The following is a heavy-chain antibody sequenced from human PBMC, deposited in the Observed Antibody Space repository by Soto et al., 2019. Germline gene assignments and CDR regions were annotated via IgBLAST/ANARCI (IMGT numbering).Heavy chain of an antibody. V-gene: IGHV4-34*01. CDR1: GGSFSGYY. CDR3: ARTLRGRKSAIFGVVKYYYYYGMDV. J-gene: IGHJ6*02. Sequence: AXGTLSLTFAVYGGSFSGYYWSWIRQPPGKGLEWIGEINHSVSTNYNPSLKSRVTISVDTSKNQFSLKLSSVTAADTAVYYCARTLRGRKSAIFGVVKYYYYYGMDVWGQGTTVTVSS. CDR2: INHSVST. D-gene: IGHD3-3*01.